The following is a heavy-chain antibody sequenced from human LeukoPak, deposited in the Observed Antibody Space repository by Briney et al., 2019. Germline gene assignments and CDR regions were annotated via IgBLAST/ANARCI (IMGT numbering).Heavy chain of an antibody. J-gene: IGHJ4*02. CDR3: ARSPAYYYDSRGYYADYYFDY. CDR2: IKQDGSEK. V-gene: IGHV3-7*01. Sequence: PGGSLRLSCAASGFTLSSYWMSWVRQAPGKGLEWVANIKQDGSEKYYVDSVKGRFTISRDNAKNSLYLQMNSLRAEDTAVYYCARSPAYYYDSRGYYADYYFDYWGQGTLVTVSS. CDR1: GFTLSSYW. D-gene: IGHD3-22*01.